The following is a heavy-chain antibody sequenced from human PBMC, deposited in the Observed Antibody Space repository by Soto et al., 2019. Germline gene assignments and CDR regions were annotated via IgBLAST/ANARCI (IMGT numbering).Heavy chain of an antibody. Sequence: PGGSLRLSCAASGCTFSSYAMHWVRQAPGKGLEWVAVISYDGSNKYYADSVKGRFTISRDNSKNTLYLQMNSLRAEDTAVYYCARTMIVVVINNWFDPWGQGTLVTVSS. CDR2: ISYDGSNK. CDR1: GCTFSSYA. J-gene: IGHJ5*02. CDR3: ARTMIVVVINNWFDP. D-gene: IGHD3-22*01. V-gene: IGHV3-30-3*01.